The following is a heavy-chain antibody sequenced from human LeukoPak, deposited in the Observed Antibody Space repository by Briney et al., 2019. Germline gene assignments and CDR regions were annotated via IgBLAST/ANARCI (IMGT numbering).Heavy chain of an antibody. CDR1: RGSITNSSCY. Sequence: KPSETLSLTCAVSRGSITNSSCYWGWIRQPPGKGLEWIGGIYYTGTTYYSPSLNSRITISMDTSKKQFSLRLASVTAADTAVYYSARRAVVPAAVSYFDNWGQGTLVTVSS. J-gene: IGHJ4*02. CDR3: ARRAVVPAAVSYFDN. D-gene: IGHD2-2*01. V-gene: IGHV4-39*01. CDR2: IYYTGTT.